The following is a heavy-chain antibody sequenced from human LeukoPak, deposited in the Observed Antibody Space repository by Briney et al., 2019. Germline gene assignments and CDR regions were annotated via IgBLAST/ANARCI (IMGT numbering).Heavy chain of an antibody. CDR1: GHTFTSYG. D-gene: IGHD3-10*01. Sequence: ASVKVSCKASGHTFTSYGISWVRQAPGQGLEWMGWISAYNGNTNYAQKLQGRVTMTTDTSTSTAYMELRSLRSDDTAVYYCARGPRRRVKGQYYYYYGMDVWGQGTTVTVSS. CDR2: ISAYNGNT. J-gene: IGHJ6*02. CDR3: ARGPRRRVKGQYYYYYGMDV. V-gene: IGHV1-18*01.